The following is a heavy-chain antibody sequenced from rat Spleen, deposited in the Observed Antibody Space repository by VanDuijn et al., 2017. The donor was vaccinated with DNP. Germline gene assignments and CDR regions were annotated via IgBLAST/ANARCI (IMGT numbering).Heavy chain of an antibody. CDR2: IQSGGNT. Sequence: QVQLKESGPGLVQPSEILSLTCTVSGVSLTSYSVSWVRQPPGKGLDWMGRIQSGGNTDYNSALKSRLSISRDTSKSQVFLKMNSVQSEDTAMYFCARSLATVAPTGAMDAWGQGISVTVSS. J-gene: IGHJ4*01. D-gene: IGHD1-3*01. V-gene: IGHV2-19*01. CDR3: ARSLATVAPTGAMDA. CDR1: GVSLTSYS.